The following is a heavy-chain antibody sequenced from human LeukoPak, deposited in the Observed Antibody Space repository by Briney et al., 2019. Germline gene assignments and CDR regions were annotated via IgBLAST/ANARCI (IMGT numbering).Heavy chain of an antibody. CDR3: ARGGRDGYNYVDY. CDR1: GYTFTRYD. D-gene: IGHD5-24*01. CDR2: MNPNSGNT. V-gene: IGHV1-8*01. Sequence: ASVMVSCKASGYTFTRYDINGVRQATGRGLEWMGWMNPNSGNTGYAQKFQGRVTMTRNTSISTAYMELSSLRSEDTAVYYCARGGRDGYNYVDYWGQGTLVTVSS. J-gene: IGHJ4*02.